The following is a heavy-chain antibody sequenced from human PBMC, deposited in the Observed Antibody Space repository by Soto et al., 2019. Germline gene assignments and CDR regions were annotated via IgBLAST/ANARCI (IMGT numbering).Heavy chain of an antibody. V-gene: IGHV1-18*01. CDR2: ISAYNGNT. CDR3: ARGDMAAAGGCFGS. D-gene: IGHD6-25*01. J-gene: IGHJ5*01. CDR1: GYTFTSYG. Sequence: QVQLVQSGAEVKKPGASVKVSCKASGYTFTSYGISWVRQAPGQGLEWRGWISAYNGNTNYAQKLQGRVTKTTDTPTGTSNMELRTLRADDAAVYYCARGDMAAAGGCFGSWGQGTLVTVCS.